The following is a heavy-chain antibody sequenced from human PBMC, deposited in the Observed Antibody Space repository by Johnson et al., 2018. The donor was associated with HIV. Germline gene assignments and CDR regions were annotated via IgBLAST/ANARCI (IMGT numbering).Heavy chain of an antibody. D-gene: IGHD3-10*01. V-gene: IGHV3-30-3*01. Sequence: VQLLESGGGVVQPGRSLRLSCAASGFTFSSYAMHWVRQAPGKGLEWVAVISYDGSNKYYADSVKGRFSISRDNSKNTLYLQMNSLRAEDTAVYYCAKDSKRLLWFGEFCDAFDIWGQGTMVVVSS. J-gene: IGHJ3*02. CDR2: ISYDGSNK. CDR3: AKDSKRLLWFGEFCDAFDI. CDR1: GFTFSSYA.